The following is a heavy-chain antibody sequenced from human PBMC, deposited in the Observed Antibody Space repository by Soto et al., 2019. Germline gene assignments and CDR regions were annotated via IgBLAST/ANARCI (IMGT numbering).Heavy chain of an antibody. D-gene: IGHD6-13*01. Sequence: GGSLRLSCAASGFTFSSYWMHWVRQAPGKGLVWVSRINSDGSSTSYADPVQGRFTISRDNGKNTLYLQMNSMRAEDTAVYYCARVDSSSWYGPRTFDYWGQGTLVTVSS. CDR1: GFTFSSYW. CDR3: ARVDSSSWYGPRTFDY. CDR2: INSDGSST. V-gene: IGHV3-74*01. J-gene: IGHJ4*02.